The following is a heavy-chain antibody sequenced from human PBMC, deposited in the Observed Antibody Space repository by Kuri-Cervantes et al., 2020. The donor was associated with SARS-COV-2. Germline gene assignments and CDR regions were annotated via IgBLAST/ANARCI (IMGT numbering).Heavy chain of an antibody. CDR2: IKQDGSEK. J-gene: IGHJ3*02. CDR1: GFTFSSYW. D-gene: IGHD5-24*01. Sequence: GGFLRLSCAASGFTFSSYWMSWVRQAPGKGLEWVPNIKQDGSEKYYVGSVKGRFTISRDNAKNSLYLQMNSLRAEDTAVYYCAREEWLHIHDAFDIWGQGTMVTVSS. V-gene: IGHV3-7*04. CDR3: AREEWLHIHDAFDI.